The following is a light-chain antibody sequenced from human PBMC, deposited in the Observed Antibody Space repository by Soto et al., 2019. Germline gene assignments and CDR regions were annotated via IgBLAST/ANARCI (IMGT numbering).Light chain of an antibody. J-gene: IGKJ1*01. CDR3: QQYKSSST. CDR1: QSISSW. Sequence: DIQMTQSPSTLSAFVGDRVTITCRASQSISSWLAWYQQKPGKAPNLLINKASSLQSEVPSRFSGSGSGTEFTLTITSLQPDDFGVYYCQQYKSSSTFGQGTKVDIK. V-gene: IGKV1-5*03. CDR2: KAS.